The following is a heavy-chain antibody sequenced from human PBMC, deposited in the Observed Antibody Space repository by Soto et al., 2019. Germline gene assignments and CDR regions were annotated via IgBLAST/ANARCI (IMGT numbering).Heavy chain of an antibody. CDR3: ARAPDYYETRFDP. D-gene: IGHD3-22*01. J-gene: IGHJ5*02. CDR2: IIPIFGTA. V-gene: IGHV1-69*13. Sequence: SVKVSCKASGGTFSSYAISWVRQAPGQGLEWMGGIIPIFGTANYAQKFQGRVTITADESTSTAYMELSSLRSEDTAVYYCARAPDYYETRFDPWGQGSLVTVSS. CDR1: GGTFSSYA.